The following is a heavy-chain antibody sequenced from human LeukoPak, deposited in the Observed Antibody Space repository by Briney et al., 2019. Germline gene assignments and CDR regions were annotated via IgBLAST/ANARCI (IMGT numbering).Heavy chain of an antibody. CDR3: ARLRDIVVVVAAYDAFDI. J-gene: IGHJ3*02. V-gene: IGHV4-38-2*02. D-gene: IGHD2-15*01. CDR2: IYHSGST. Sequence: LSETLSLTCTVSGYSISSRYYWGWIRRPPGKGLEWIGSIYHSGSTYYNPSLKSRVTISVDTSKNQFSLKLSSVTAADTAVYYCARLRDIVVVVAAYDAFDIWGQGTMVTVSS. CDR1: GYSISSRYY.